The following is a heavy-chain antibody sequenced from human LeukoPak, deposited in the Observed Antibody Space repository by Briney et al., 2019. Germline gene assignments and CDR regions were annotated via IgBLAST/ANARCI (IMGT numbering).Heavy chain of an antibody. CDR1: GYTFTSYY. Sequence: GASVKVSCKASGYTFTSYYMHWVRQAPGQGLEWMGIINPSGGSTSYAQKFQGRVTMTRDTSTSTDYMERSRPRSEDTAVYYCARDHYYGSGIPRYWGQGTLVTVSS. V-gene: IGHV1-46*01. CDR3: ARDHYYGSGIPRY. D-gene: IGHD3-10*01. CDR2: INPSGGST. J-gene: IGHJ4*02.